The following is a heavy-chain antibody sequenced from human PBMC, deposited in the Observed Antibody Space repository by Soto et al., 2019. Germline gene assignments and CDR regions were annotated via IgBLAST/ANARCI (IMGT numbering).Heavy chain of an antibody. D-gene: IGHD3-3*01. Sequence: PGGSLRLSCAASGFTVTSYWMHWVRQAPGKGLVWVSRTSPAGSSTYYADFVRGRFTISKDNAKNTLYLQMNSLRAEDTAVYYCAKAWYFGSTIFGLMFDYWGQGTLVTVSS. CDR3: AKAWYFGSTIFGLMFDY. V-gene: IGHV3-74*01. J-gene: IGHJ4*02. CDR1: GFTVTSYW. CDR2: TSPAGSST.